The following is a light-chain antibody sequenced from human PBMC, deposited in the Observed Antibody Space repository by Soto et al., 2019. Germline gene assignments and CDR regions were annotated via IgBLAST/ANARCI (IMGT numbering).Light chain of an antibody. CDR1: SSNIGSNY. CDR3: AAWDDSLSGYV. J-gene: IGLJ1*01. CDR2: RNN. Sequence: QPVLTQPPSASGTPGQRVTISCSGSSSNIGSNYVYWYQQLPGTAPKLLIYRNNQRPSGVPDRFSGSKSGTSASLAISGLRSEDEADHYCAAWDDSLSGYVFGTGTKLTVL. V-gene: IGLV1-47*01.